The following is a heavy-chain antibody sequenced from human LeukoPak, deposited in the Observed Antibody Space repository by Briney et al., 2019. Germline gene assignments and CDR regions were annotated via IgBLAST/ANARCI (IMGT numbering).Heavy chain of an antibody. CDR2: IYYSGTT. CDR1: GGSITGYY. D-gene: IGHD6-6*01. J-gene: IGHJ6*03. V-gene: IGHV4-59*08. Sequence: SETLSLTCTVSGGSITGYYWSWIRQPPGKGPEWVGYIYYSGTTNYDPSLKSRVTMSVDTSKNQFSLKVSSVTAADTAVYYCARLTGEQLATVNYRYHYIAVWGKGTAVTVSS. CDR3: ARLTGEQLATVNYRYHYIAV.